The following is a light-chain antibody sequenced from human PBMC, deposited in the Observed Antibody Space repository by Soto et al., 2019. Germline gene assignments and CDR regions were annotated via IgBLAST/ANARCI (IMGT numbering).Light chain of an antibody. J-gene: IGLJ2*01. CDR2: EVS. CDR3: SSYTNTNTLV. Sequence: QSVLTQPASVSGSPGQSIAISCTGSSSDVGDYKSVSWYQQHPGKVPKLVIFEVSNRPSGVSKRFSGSKSGNTASLTISGLQAEDEADYYCSSYTNTNTLVFGGGTKVTVL. CDR1: SSDVGDYKS. V-gene: IGLV2-14*01.